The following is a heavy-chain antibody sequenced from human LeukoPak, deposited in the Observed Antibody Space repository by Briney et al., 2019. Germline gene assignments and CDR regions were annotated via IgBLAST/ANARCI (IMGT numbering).Heavy chain of an antibody. J-gene: IGHJ4*02. CDR1: GGSISSSSYY. V-gene: IGHV4-39*01. D-gene: IGHD3-22*01. CDR2: MYYSGST. Sequence: PSETLSLTCTVSGGSISSSSYYWGWIRQPPGKGLEWIGSMYYSGSTYYNPSLRSRVTISVDTSKNHFSLKLSSVTAADTAVYYCARHYYDSSGYRSDYWGQGTLVTVSS. CDR3: ARHYYDSSGYRSDY.